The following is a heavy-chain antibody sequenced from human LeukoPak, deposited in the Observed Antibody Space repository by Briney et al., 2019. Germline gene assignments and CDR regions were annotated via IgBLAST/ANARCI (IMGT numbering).Heavy chain of an antibody. CDR3: ASSPRRHYDSSGYYYNWFDP. Sequence: ASVKVSCKASGYTFTGYYMHWVRQAPGQGLEWMGWINLNSGGTNYAQKFQGRVTMTRDTSISTAYMELSRLRSDDTAVYYCASSPRRHYDSSGYYYNWFDPWGQGTLVTVSS. D-gene: IGHD3-22*01. V-gene: IGHV1-2*02. CDR2: INLNSGGT. CDR1: GYTFTGYY. J-gene: IGHJ5*02.